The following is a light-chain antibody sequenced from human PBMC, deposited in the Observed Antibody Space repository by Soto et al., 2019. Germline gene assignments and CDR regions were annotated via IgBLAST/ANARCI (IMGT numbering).Light chain of an antibody. V-gene: IGKV1-13*02. CDR2: DAS. J-gene: IGKJ5*01. CDR1: QGINSA. Sequence: AIQLTQSPSSLSASVGDRVTVTCRASQGINSALAWVQHKPGRPPRLLIHDASSLESGVPSRFSGSGSGTDFILTISSLQPEDFATYYCQQFNSYPITFGQGTRLEI. CDR3: QQFNSYPIT.